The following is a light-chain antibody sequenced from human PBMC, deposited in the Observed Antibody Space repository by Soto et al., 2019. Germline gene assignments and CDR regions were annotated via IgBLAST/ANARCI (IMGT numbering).Light chain of an antibody. CDR3: QQYYNIPYT. J-gene: IGKJ2*01. V-gene: IGKV4-1*01. CDR1: QSVLYNSNNKNY. CDR2: WAS. Sequence: DIVMTQSPDSLAVSLGERATINCKSSQSVLYNSNNKNYLAWCQQKPGQPPKLLIYWASTRESGVPDRFSGSGSGTDFTLTISSLQAEDVAVYYCQQYYNIPYTFGQGTKLEIK.